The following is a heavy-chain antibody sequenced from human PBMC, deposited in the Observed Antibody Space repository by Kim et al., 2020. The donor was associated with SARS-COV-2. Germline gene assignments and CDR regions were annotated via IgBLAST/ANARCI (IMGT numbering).Heavy chain of an antibody. CDR2: INAGNGNT. J-gene: IGHJ4*02. CDR1: GYTFTSYA. CDR3: ARVSLMITFGGVIVAGLDY. Sequence: ASVKVSCKASGYTFTSYAMHWVRQAPGQRLEWMGWINAGNGNTKYSQKFQGRVTITRDTSASTAYMELSSLRSEDTAVYYCARVSLMITFGGVIVAGLDYWGQGTLVTVSS. V-gene: IGHV1-3*01. D-gene: IGHD3-16*02.